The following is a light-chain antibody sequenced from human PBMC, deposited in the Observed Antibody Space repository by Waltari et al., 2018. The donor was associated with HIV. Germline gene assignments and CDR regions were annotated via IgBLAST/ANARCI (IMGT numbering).Light chain of an antibody. CDR1: SSNIGDADFD. J-gene: IGLJ2*01. CDR2: GNR. Sequence: QSVLTQPPSVSGAPGQTVTISCSGSSSNIGDADFDVHWYQQLPGTAPKLPIYGNRSRRPGVPARFSGSKAGTSASLAITGLQPEDEADYYCQSFDYDSSLTVLFGGGTKLTVL. CDR3: QSFDYDSSLTVL. V-gene: IGLV1-40*01.